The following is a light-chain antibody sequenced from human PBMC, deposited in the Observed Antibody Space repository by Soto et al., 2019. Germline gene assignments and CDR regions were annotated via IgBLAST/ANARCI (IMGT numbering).Light chain of an antibody. CDR2: EVN. CDR1: SSDIGRYNY. J-gene: IGLJ1*01. Sequence: QSALTQPASVSGSPGQSITISCTGTSSDIGRYNYVSWFQQHPGKVPKLVIFEVNYRPSGISYRFSGSKSGNTASLTITGLQAEVDADYYCTSCITANTRCVFGSGTKLTVL. CDR3: TSCITANTRCV. V-gene: IGLV2-14*01.